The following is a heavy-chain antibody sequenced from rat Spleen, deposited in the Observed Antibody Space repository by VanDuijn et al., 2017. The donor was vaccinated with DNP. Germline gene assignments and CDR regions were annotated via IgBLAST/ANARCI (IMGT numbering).Heavy chain of an antibody. Sequence: EVQLVESGGGLVQPGRSLKLSCAASGFTFSDYNMAWVRQAPKKGLEWVATIIYDGSRTYYRDSVKGRFTISRDNAENTVYLQMSSLRSEDTATYYCAKDYHYYAMDAWGQGTSVTVSS. CDR2: IIYDGSRT. CDR3: AKDYHYYAMDA. V-gene: IGHV5S10*01. D-gene: IGHD1-1*01. CDR1: GFTFSDYN. J-gene: IGHJ4*01.